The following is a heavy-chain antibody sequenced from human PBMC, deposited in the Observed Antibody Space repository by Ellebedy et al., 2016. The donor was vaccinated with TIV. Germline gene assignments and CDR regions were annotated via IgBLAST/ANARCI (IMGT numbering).Heavy chain of an antibody. CDR3: ARAPRSITMVRGTHYGMDV. V-gene: IGHV4-59*01. CDR1: GGSISSYY. CDR2: IYYSGST. D-gene: IGHD3-10*01. J-gene: IGHJ6*02. Sequence: SETLSLTXTVSGGSISSYYWSWIRQPPGKGLEWIGYIYYSGSTNYNPSLKSRVTISVDTSKNQFSLKLSSVTAADTAVYYCARAPRSITMVRGTHYGMDVWGQGTTVTVSS.